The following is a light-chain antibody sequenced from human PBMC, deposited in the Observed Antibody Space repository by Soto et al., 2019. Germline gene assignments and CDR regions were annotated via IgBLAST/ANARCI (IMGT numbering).Light chain of an antibody. CDR3: QQANSFPLT. CDR2: SAS. CDR1: QGISSW. Sequence: DIQMTQAPSSVAASVGYIVTITWRASQGISSWLAWYQQKPGKAPKLLIYSASSLHSGVPSRFSGSRSGTDFTLTISSLQPEDFATYYCQQANSFPLTFGQGTRLEIK. V-gene: IGKV1-12*01. J-gene: IGKJ5*01.